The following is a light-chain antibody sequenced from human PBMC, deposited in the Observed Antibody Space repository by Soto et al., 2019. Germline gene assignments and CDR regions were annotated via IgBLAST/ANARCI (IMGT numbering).Light chain of an antibody. CDR1: QSINSD. Sequence: EIVMTQSPATLSVSPGERATLSCRASQSINSDLAWYQQKPGQAPRLLIYGAYTGATGIPARFSGSGSGTEFTLTISSLQSEDFAFYFCQQYNNWPLTFGVGTKVEIK. J-gene: IGKJ4*01. CDR2: GAY. V-gene: IGKV3-15*01. CDR3: QQYNNWPLT.